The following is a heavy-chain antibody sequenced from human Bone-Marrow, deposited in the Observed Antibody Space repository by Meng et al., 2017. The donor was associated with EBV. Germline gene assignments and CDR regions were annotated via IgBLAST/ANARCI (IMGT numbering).Heavy chain of an antibody. D-gene: IGHD3-22*01. J-gene: IGHJ4*02. Sequence: VLLQQWRAGLMNPLEPLSLSCAGHGGSFSSSNWWSWIRQPPGKGLEWIGEIYHSGSTNYTPSLKSRVTISVDKSKNQFSLKLSSVTAADTAVYYCARVGYDSLDYWGQGTLVTVSS. CDR3: ARVGYDSLDY. CDR1: GGSFSSSNW. V-gene: IGHV4-4*02. CDR2: IYHSGST.